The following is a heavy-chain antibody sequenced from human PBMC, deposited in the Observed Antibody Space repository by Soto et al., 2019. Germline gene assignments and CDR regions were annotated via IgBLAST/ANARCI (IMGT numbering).Heavy chain of an antibody. V-gene: IGHV5-51*01. J-gene: IGHJ4*02. CDR2: IYPGDSDT. CDR3: ARGLVATRLFDY. Sequence: GESLKISCKGSGYNFINYWIGWVRQMPGKGLEWMGAIYPGDSDTRYSPSFQGQVTISADKSISTAYMQWSSLKASDTAMYYCARGLVATRLFDYWGQGTPVTVSS. CDR1: GYNFINYW. D-gene: IGHD5-12*01.